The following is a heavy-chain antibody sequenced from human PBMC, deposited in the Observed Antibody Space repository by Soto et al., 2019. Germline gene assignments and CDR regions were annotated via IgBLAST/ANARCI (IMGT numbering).Heavy chain of an antibody. CDR2: INHSGST. Sequence: PGKGLEWIGEINHSGSTNYNPSLKSRVTISVDTSKNQFSLKLNSVTAADTAVYYCARKATATKMKWYRYRRARGTVLPISS. J-gene: IGHJ2*01. D-gene: IGHD6-13*01. CDR3: ARKATATKMKWYRYR. V-gene: IGHV4-34*01.